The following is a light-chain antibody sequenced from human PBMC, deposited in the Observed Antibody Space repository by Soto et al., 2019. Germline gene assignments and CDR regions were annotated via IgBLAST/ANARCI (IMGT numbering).Light chain of an antibody. CDR3: QSYDSSLSGNWV. Sequence: QSVLAQPPSVSGALGQRVTISCTGSSSNIGAGYDVHWYQQLPGTAPKLLIYGNSNRPSGVPDRFSGSKSGTSASLAITGLQAEDEADYYCQSYDSSLSGNWVFGGGTKVTVL. V-gene: IGLV1-40*01. J-gene: IGLJ3*02. CDR2: GNS. CDR1: SSNIGAGYD.